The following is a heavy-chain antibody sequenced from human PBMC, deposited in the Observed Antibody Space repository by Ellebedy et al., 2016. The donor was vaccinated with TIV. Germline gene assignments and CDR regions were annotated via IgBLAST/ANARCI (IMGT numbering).Heavy chain of an antibody. V-gene: IGHV1-8*03. CDR2: MNPNSGNT. J-gene: IGHJ5*02. CDR1: GYTFTGSD. CDR3: ARAPYYYGSGLNWFDP. D-gene: IGHD3-10*01. Sequence: AASVKVSCKASGYTFTGSDINWVRQATGQGLEWMGWMNPNSGNTGYAQKFQGRVTITRNTSISTAYMELSSLRSEDTAVYYWARAPYYYGSGLNWFDPWGQGTLVTVSS.